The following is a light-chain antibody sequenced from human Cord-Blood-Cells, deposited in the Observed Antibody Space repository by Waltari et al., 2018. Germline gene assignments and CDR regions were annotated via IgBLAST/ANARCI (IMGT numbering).Light chain of an antibody. J-gene: IGLJ3*02. Sequence: QSALTQSASVSGSPGQLITISCPGTSSDVGSYNLVSWYQQHPGKAPKLMIYEGSKRPSGVSNRFSGSKSGNTASLTISGLQAEDEADYYCCSYAGSWVFGGGTKLTVL. V-gene: IGLV2-23*01. CDR3: CSYAGSWV. CDR2: EGS. CDR1: SSDVGSYNL.